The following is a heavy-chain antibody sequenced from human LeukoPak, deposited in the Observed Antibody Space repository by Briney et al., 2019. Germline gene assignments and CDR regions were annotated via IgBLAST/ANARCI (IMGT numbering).Heavy chain of an antibody. V-gene: IGHV4-61*02. Sequence: SQTLSLTCTVSGGSISSGSYYWSWIRQPAGKGLEWIGRIYTSGSTNYNPSLKSRVTISVDTSKNQFSLKLSSVTAAGTAVYYCARDAGLAARRFYMDVWGKGTTVTVSS. D-gene: IGHD6-6*01. CDR1: GGSISSGSYY. CDR2: IYTSGST. J-gene: IGHJ6*03. CDR3: ARDAGLAARRFYMDV.